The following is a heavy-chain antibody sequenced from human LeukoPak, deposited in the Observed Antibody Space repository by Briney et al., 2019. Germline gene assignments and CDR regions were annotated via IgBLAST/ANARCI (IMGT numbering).Heavy chain of an antibody. CDR3: ARMTTGRDF. D-gene: IGHD4-17*01. J-gene: IGHJ4*02. V-gene: IGHV4-34*01. Sequence: SETLSLTCAVSGTSFSYYYWSWIRQPPGKGLEWIGEVNHSGYTNDNPSLKSRVTISVDTSKNQFSLRLRSVTAADTGVYFCARMTTGRDFWGQGTLVTVSS. CDR1: GTSFSYYY. CDR2: VNHSGYT.